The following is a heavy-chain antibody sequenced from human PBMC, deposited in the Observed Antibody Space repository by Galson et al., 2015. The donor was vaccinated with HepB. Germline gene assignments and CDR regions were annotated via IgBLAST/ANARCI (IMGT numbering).Heavy chain of an antibody. V-gene: IGHV3-30*18. CDR2: IAYDGTNK. D-gene: IGHD5-18*01. Sequence: SLRLSCAASGFTFSHHGMHWVRQAPGKGLEWVANIAYDGTNKYYADSVKGRFTISRDNSKNTLYLQMSSLRAEDTAIYYCANVNKPMVAYYYYYYYPMDVWGQGTTVTVSS. J-gene: IGHJ6*02. CDR3: ANVNKPMVAYYYYYYYPMDV. CDR1: GFTFSHHG.